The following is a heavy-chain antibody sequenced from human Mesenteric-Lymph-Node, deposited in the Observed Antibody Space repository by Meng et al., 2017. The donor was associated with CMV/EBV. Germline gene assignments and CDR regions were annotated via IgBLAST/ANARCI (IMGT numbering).Heavy chain of an antibody. Sequence: TVSGGSVSSGSYYWSWIRQPPGKGLEWIGYIYYSGSTNYNPSRKSRVTISVDTSKNQFSLNLSSVTTADTAVYYCARAWSGGTGYFDSWGQGTLVTVSS. CDR2: IYYSGST. V-gene: IGHV4-61*01. J-gene: IGHJ4*02. CDR3: ARAWSGGTGYFDS. CDR1: GGSVSSGSYY. D-gene: IGHD3-10*01.